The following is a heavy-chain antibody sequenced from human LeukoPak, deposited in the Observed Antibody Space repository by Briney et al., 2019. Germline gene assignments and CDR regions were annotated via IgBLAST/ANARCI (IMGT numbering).Heavy chain of an antibody. CDR2: ISGSGGST. CDR1: GFTFSSYA. J-gene: IGHJ4*02. CDR3: AKFVSPLLWGVLYYFDY. Sequence: GGSLRLSCAASGFTFSSYAMSWVRQAPGKGLEWVSAISGSGGSTYYAVSVKGRFTISRDNSENTLYLQMNSLRAEDTAVYYCAKFVSPLLWGVLYYFDYWGQGTLVTVSS. D-gene: IGHD2-2*01. V-gene: IGHV3-23*01.